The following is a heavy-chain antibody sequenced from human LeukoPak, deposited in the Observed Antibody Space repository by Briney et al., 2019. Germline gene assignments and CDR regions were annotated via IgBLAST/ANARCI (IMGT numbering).Heavy chain of an antibody. CDR2: IYYSGST. V-gene: IGHV4-59*08. J-gene: IGHJ4*02. CDR3: ARLYYGDYGYFDY. CDR1: GGSISSYY. Sequence: SETLSLTCTVSGGSISSYYWSCIRQPPGKGLEWIGYIYYSGSTNYNPSLKSRVTISVDTSKNQISLKLSSVTAADTAVHYCARLYYGDYGYFDYWGQGTLVTVSS. D-gene: IGHD4-17*01.